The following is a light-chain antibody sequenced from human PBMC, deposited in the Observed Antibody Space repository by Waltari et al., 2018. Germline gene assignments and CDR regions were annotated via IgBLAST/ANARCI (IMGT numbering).Light chain of an antibody. CDR1: QSITNN. Sequence: EIVLTQSPGTLSLSPGERASLSCRASQSITNNLVWFQQKPGQAPRLFIYGASRRATGIPDRFSGSGSGTDFTLTISRLEPEDFAVYYCQHYYNSPRTFGQGTKVEI. CDR3: QHYYNSPRT. CDR2: GAS. V-gene: IGKV3-20*01. J-gene: IGKJ1*01.